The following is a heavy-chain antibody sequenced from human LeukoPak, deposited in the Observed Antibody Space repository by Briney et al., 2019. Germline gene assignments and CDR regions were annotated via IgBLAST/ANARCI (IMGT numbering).Heavy chain of an antibody. CDR3: ARDLGYCSSTSCYTLYYYYGMDV. CDR1: GFTFSSYA. V-gene: IGHV3-30-3*01. CDR2: ISYDGSNK. J-gene: IGHJ6*02. Sequence: GRSLRLSCAASGFTFSSYAMHWVRQAPGKGLEWVAVISYDGSNKYYADSVKGRFTISRDNSKNTLYLQMNSLRAEDTAVYYCARDLGYCSSTSCYTLYYYYGMDVWGQGTTVTVSS. D-gene: IGHD2-2*02.